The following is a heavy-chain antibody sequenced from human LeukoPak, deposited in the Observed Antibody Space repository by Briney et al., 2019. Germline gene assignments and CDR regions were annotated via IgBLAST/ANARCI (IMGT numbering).Heavy chain of an antibody. J-gene: IGHJ3*02. CDR2: IYYSGST. D-gene: IGHD3-22*01. CDR1: GGSISSSSYY. Sequence: SETLSLTCTVSGGSISSSSYYWGWIRQPPGKGLEWIGSIYYSGSTYYNPSLKSRVTISVDTSKNQFSLKLSSVTAADTAVYYCARYYYDSSGSALDIWGQGTMVTVSS. CDR3: ARYYYDSSGSALDI. V-gene: IGHV4-39*07.